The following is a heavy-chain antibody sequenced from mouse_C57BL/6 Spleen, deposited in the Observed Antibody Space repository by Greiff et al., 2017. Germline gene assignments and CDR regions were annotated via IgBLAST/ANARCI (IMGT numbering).Heavy chain of an antibody. Sequence: VQLQQPGAELVKPGASVKVSCKASGYTFTSYWMHWVKQRPGQGLEWIGRIHPSDSNTNYNQKFKGKATLTVDKSSSTAYMQLSSLTSVDSAVYYCAISGLRLHYAMDYWGQGTSVTVSS. CDR2: IHPSDSNT. CDR1: GYTFTSYW. CDR3: AISGLRLHYAMDY. J-gene: IGHJ4*01. D-gene: IGHD3-2*02. V-gene: IGHV1-74*01.